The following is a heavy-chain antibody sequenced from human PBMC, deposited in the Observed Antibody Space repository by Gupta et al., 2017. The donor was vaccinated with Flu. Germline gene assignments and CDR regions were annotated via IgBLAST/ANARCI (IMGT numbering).Heavy chain of an antibody. CDR1: GFTFGTYA. V-gene: IGHV3-21*02. Sequence: EVLLVESGGGLVKPGGSLGLSCAASGFTFGTYALTWIRQAPGKGLEWVSSISASSSFIFYADSVKGRFAVSRDNAKNSLFLQMDSLRADDAAVYFCARSFAYDRSASYDSWGQGTLVTVSS. CDR2: ISASSSFI. D-gene: IGHD3-22*01. J-gene: IGHJ4*02. CDR3: ARSFAYDRSASYDS.